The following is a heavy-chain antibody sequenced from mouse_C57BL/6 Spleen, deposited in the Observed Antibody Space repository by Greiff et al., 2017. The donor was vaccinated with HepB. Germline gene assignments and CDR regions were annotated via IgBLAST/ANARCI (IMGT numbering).Heavy chain of an antibody. CDR3: ARHYDYDGGAMDY. CDR1: GFSFTSYG. D-gene: IGHD2-4*01. V-gene: IGHV2-6*01. Sequence: QVQLKESGPGLVAPSQSLSITCTVSGFSFTSYGVDWVRQSPGKGLEWLGVIWGVGSTNYNSALKSRLSISKDNSKSQVFLKMNSLQTDDTAMYYCARHYDYDGGAMDYWGQGTSVTVSS. J-gene: IGHJ4*01. CDR2: IWGVGST.